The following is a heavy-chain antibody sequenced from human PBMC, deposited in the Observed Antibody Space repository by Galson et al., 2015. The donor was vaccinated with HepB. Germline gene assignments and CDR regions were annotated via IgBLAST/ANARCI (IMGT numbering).Heavy chain of an antibody. CDR2: ISSSSSYI. Sequence: SLRLSCAASGFTFSSYSMNWVRQAPGKGLEWVSSISSSSSYIYYADSVKGRFTISRDNAKNSLYLQMNSLRAEDTAVYYCARGMSSTSVAWDLWGQGTLVTVSS. V-gene: IGHV3-21*01. CDR3: ARGMSSTSVAWDL. D-gene: IGHD2-2*01. CDR1: GFTFSSYS. J-gene: IGHJ5*02.